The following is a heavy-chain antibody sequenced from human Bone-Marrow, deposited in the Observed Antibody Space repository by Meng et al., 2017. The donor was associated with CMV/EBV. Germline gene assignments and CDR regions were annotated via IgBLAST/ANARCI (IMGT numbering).Heavy chain of an antibody. CDR2: INPNSGGT. J-gene: IGHJ4*02. V-gene: IGHV1-2*02. Sequence: ASVKVSCKASGYTFTGYYMHWVRQAPGQGLEWMGWINPNSGGTNYAQKFQGRVTMTRDTSISTAYMELRSLRSDDTAVYYCARDRFGGIAVHWGQGTLVTVSS. CDR1: GYTFTGYY. CDR3: ARDRFGGIAVH. D-gene: IGHD6-19*01.